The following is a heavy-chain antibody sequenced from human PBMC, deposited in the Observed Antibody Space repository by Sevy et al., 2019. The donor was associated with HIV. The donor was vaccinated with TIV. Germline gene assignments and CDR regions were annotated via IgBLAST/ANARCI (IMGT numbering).Heavy chain of an antibody. CDR2: ISSSGSTI. J-gene: IGHJ6*02. D-gene: IGHD3-10*01. CDR1: GFTFSDYY. V-gene: IGHV3-11*01. Sequence: GGSLRLSCAASGFTFSDYYMGWIRQAPGKGLEWVSYISSSGSTIYYADSVKGRFTISRDNAKNSLYLQMNSLRAEDTAVYYCARDRGTMVRGVPQGMDVWGQGTTVTVSS. CDR3: ARDRGTMVRGVPQGMDV.